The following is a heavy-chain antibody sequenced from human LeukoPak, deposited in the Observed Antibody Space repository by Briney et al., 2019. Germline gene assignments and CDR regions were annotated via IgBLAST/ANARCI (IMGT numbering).Heavy chain of an antibody. Sequence: PGGSLRLSCAASGFTFSSYGMHWVRQAPGKRLEWVAVISYDGSNKYYADSVKGRFTISRDNSKNTLYLQMNSLRAEDTAVYYCAKSCGGDCFIDYWGQGTLVTVSS. J-gene: IGHJ4*02. CDR3: AKSCGGDCFIDY. CDR1: GFTFSSYG. D-gene: IGHD2-21*02. CDR2: ISYDGSNK. V-gene: IGHV3-30*18.